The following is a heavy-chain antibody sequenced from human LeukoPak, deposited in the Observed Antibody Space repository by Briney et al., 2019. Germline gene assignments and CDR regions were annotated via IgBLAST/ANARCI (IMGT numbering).Heavy chain of an antibody. CDR3: ARHGYGDYEGSYYGMDV. D-gene: IGHD4-17*01. V-gene: IGHV4-34*01. Sequence: PSETLSLTCAVYGGSFSGYYWSWIRQPPGKGLEWIGEINHSGSTNYNPSLKSRVTISVDTSKNQFSLKLSSVTAADTAVYYCARHGYGDYEGSYYGMDVWGQGTTVTVSS. CDR1: GGSFSGYY. J-gene: IGHJ6*02. CDR2: INHSGST.